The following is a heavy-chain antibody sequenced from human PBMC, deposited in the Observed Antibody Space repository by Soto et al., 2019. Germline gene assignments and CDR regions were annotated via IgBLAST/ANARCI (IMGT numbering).Heavy chain of an antibody. V-gene: IGHV3-48*02. CDR3: AKGPHTNVGWPYYFES. J-gene: IGHJ4*02. Sequence: GGSLRLSCVASGFSLANYPMNWVRQTPGKGLEWISYSSPRGDTIYYADSVEGRFTTSRDNARNSLSLHMSSLRDEDSALYYCAKGPHTNVGWPYYFESWGQGVPVTSPQ. D-gene: IGHD6-19*01. CDR1: GFSLANYP. CDR2: SSPRGDTI.